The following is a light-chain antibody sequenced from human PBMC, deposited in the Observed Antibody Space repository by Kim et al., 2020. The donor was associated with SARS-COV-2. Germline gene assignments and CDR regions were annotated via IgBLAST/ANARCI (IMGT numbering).Light chain of an antibody. J-gene: IGKJ4*01. Sequence: EIVMTQSPATLSVSPGERATLSCRASQSVSTNLAWYQQKPGQAPRLLIYGASTRFTAIPARFSGSGSGTEFTLTISSLQSEDFVVYYCQQYDNWPPLTFGGGTKVDIK. CDR2: GAS. CDR3: QQYDNWPPLT. CDR1: QSVSTN. V-gene: IGKV3-15*01.